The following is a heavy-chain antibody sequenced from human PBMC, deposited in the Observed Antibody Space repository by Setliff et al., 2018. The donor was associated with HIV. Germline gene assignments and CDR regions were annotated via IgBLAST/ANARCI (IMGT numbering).Heavy chain of an antibody. D-gene: IGHD6-19*01. J-gene: IGHJ2*01. CDR1: GGTFSRHA. V-gene: IGHV1-69*06. Sequence: ASVKVSCKASGGTFSRHAFSWVRQAPGQGLEWMGGIIPTFDTANYAQKFQGRVTITADKSTNTVYMELNSLRSEDTAMYYCARGVHSGGRGWYNWYFDLWGRGTLVTVSS. CDR2: IIPTFDTA. CDR3: ARGVHSGGRGWYNWYFDL.